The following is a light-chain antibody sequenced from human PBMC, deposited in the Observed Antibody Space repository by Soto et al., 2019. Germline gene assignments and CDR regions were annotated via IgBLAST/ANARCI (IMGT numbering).Light chain of an antibody. CDR1: QSLLHSNGYNY. CDR2: LGS. CDR3: QQYNNWPQT. V-gene: IGKV2-28*01. Sequence: DIVMTQSPLSLPVTPGEPASISCRSSQSLLHSNGYNYLDWYLQKPGQSPQLLIYLGSNRASGVPDRFSGSGSGTEFTLTISSLQSEDFAVYYCQQYNNWPQTFGQGIKVDIK. J-gene: IGKJ1*01.